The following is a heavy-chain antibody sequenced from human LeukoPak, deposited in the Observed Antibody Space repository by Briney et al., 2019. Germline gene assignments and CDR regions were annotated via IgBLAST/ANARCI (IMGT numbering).Heavy chain of an antibody. V-gene: IGHV3-23*01. D-gene: IGHD4-11*01. CDR1: GFTFSSYA. J-gene: IGHJ6*02. CDR3: TTGDYSNYSPLLPTRLYYYYGMDV. CDR2: ISGSGGST. Sequence: GGSLRLSCAASGFTFSSYAMSWVRQAPGKGLEWVSAISGSGGSTYYADSVKGRFTISRDNSKNTLYLQMNSLKTEDTAVYYCTTGDYSNYSPLLPTRLYYYYGMDVWGQGTTVTVSS.